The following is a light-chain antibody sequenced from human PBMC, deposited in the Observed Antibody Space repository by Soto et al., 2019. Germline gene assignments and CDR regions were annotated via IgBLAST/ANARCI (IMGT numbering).Light chain of an antibody. Sequence: EIVLTQSPGTLSLSPGERATLSCRASQSVTSSYLAWYQQKPGQAPRLLIYAASSRATGIPDRFSGSRSGTDFNLTISRLEPEDFAVYYCQQRSNWPPKLTFGGGTKVEIK. CDR2: AAS. J-gene: IGKJ4*01. V-gene: IGKV3D-20*02. CDR3: QQRSNWPPKLT. CDR1: QSVTSSY.